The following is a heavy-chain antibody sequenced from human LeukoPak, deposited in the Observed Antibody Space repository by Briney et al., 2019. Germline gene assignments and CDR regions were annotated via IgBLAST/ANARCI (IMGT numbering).Heavy chain of an antibody. CDR3: ATGLWFGKYLDV. CDR2: IIPIFGTA. CDR1: GGTFSSYA. Sequence: VASVKVSCKASGGTFSSYAISWVRQAPGQGLEWMGGIIPIFGTANYAQKFQGRVTITADKSTSTAYMELSSLRSEDTAVYYCATGLWFGKYLDVWGKGTTVTISS. D-gene: IGHD3-10*01. J-gene: IGHJ6*04. V-gene: IGHV1-69*06.